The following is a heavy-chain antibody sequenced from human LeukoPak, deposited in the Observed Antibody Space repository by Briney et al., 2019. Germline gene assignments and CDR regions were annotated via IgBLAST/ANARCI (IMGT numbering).Heavy chain of an antibody. CDR3: ANRFMVITEFDY. V-gene: IGHV3-23*01. D-gene: IGHD3-22*01. CDR1: GFTFSSYA. CDR2: ISGSGGST. Sequence: PGGSLRLSCAASGFTFSSYAMSWVRQAPGKGLEWVSAISGSGGSTYYADSVKGRFTISRDNSKNTLYLQMNSLRAEDTAVYYCANRFMVITEFDYWGQGTLVTVSS. J-gene: IGHJ4*02.